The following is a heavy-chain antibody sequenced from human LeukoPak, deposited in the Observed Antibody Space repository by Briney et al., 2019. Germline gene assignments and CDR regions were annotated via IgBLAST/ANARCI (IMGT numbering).Heavy chain of an antibody. Sequence: SETLSLTCAVYGGSFSGYYWSWIRQPPGKGLEWIGEINHSGSTNYNPSLKSRVTVSVDTSKNQFSLKLSSVTAADTAVYYCARQRDFWSGYYPLYHYMDVWGKGTTVTVSS. CDR1: GGSFSGYY. CDR2: INHSGST. CDR3: ARQRDFWSGYYPLYHYMDV. D-gene: IGHD3-3*01. J-gene: IGHJ6*03. V-gene: IGHV4-34*01.